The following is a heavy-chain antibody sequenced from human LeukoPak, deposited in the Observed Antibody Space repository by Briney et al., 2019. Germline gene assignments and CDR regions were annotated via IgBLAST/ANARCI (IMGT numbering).Heavy chain of an antibody. V-gene: IGHV3-23*01. CDR1: GLTFSICA. CDR3: AKAAGSGWSQDYFDH. D-gene: IGHD6-19*01. J-gene: IGHJ4*02. CDR2: IDSSGGGT. Sequence: RAGGSLRLSCAASGLTFSICAMGWVRQAPGKGLEWVSLIDSSGGGTYYTDSVKGRFTISRDNSKNMLFLQMNSLRAEDTAIFYCAKAAGSGWSQDYFDHWGRGTLVTVSS.